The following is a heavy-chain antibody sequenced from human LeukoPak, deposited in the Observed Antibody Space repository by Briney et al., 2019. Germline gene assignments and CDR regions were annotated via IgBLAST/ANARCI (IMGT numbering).Heavy chain of an antibody. J-gene: IGHJ6*02. CDR2: ISSSSSTI. CDR3: ARDHKTLFYYGMDV. V-gene: IGHV3-48*02. Sequence: GGSLRLSCAASGFTFSSYSMTWVRQAPGKGLEWVSYISSSSSTIYYADSVKGRFTISRDNAKNSLYLQMNSLRDEDTAVYYCARDHKTLFYYGMDVWGQGTTVTVSS. CDR1: GFTFSSYS.